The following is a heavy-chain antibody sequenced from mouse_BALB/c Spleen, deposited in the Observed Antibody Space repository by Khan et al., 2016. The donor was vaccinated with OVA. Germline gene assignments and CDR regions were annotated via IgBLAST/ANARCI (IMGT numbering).Heavy chain of an antibody. CDR3: TRRMLFGLFAY. Sequence: QVQLPQSGAELAKPGASVKMSCTASGYTFTTYWIHWIKQRPGQGLEWIGYINPSTGYTEYNKKLKDKATLTADESSSTAYMQLNRLTSTDSAVIYCTRRMLFGLFAYWGQGILVTVSA. J-gene: IGHJ3*01. CDR2: INPSTGYT. CDR1: GYTFTTYW. D-gene: IGHD6-2*01. V-gene: IGHV1-7*01.